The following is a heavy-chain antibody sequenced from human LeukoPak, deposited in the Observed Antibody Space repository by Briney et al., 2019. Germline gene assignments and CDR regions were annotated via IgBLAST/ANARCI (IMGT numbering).Heavy chain of an antibody. J-gene: IGHJ4*02. V-gene: IGHV6-1*01. Sequence: SQTLSLTCAISGDSVSSNSVAWNWIRQSPSRGLEWLGRTYYRSKWFNDYAVSVESRITINPDTSKNQFSLQLNSVTPEDTAVYYCARTYRSALGEWGQGALVTVSS. D-gene: IGHD6-19*01. CDR2: TYYRSKWFN. CDR3: ARTYRSALGE. CDR1: GDSVSSNSVA.